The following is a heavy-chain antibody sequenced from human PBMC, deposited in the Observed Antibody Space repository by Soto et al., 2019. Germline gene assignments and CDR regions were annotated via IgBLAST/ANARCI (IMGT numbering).Heavy chain of an antibody. Sequence: QVQLVESGGGVVQPGRSLRLSCAASGFTFSSYAMHWVRQAPGKGLEWVAVISYDGSNKYYADSVKGQFTISRDNSKNTLYLQMNSLRAEDTAVYYCARDGSGSYLDYWGQGTLVTVSS. CDR3: ARDGSGSYLDY. J-gene: IGHJ4*02. V-gene: IGHV3-30-3*01. CDR2: ISYDGSNK. D-gene: IGHD1-26*01. CDR1: GFTFSSYA.